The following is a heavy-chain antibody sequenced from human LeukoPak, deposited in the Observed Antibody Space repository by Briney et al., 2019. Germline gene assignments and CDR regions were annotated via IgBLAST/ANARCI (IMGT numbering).Heavy chain of an antibody. D-gene: IGHD3-10*01. CDR3: AKDRRHYYGSGSYYHDAFDI. CDR2: ISGSGGST. Sequence: PGGSLRLSCAASGFTFDDYGMSWVRQAPGKGLEWVSAISGSGGSTYYADSVKGRFTISRDNSKNTLYLQMNSLRAEDTAVYYCAKDRRHYYGSGSYYHDAFDIWGQGTMVTVSS. J-gene: IGHJ3*02. V-gene: IGHV3-23*01. CDR1: GFTFDDYG.